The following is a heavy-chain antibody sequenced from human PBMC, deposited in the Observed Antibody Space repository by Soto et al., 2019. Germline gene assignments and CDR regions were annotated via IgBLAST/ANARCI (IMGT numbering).Heavy chain of an antibody. J-gene: IGHJ4*02. CDR1: EFTFSSYT. CDR3: AREWCMSASAPGY. D-gene: IGHD2-8*02. CDR2: ISNDGGNT. Sequence: QVQLVESGGGVVQPGRSLKLSCAASEFTFSSYTMYWVRQAPGKGLEWVAGISNDGGNTYYPDSVKGRFTISRDNTKNTLYMEMNRLRAEDTAVYYRAREWCMSASAPGYWGQGTLVTVSS. V-gene: IGHV3-30-3*01.